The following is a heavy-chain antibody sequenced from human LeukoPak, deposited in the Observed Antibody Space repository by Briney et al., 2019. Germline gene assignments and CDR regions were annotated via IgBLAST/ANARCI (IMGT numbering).Heavy chain of an antibody. CDR1: GFSLINSD. Sequence: GGSLRLSCAASGFSLINSDMHWVRQAPGKGLEWVANINQYGNDKYYVDSVKGRFTISRDNAKNSLYLQMNSLRAEDTAIYYCLREETIVVIREPPPRGQGTLVTVSS. CDR3: LREETIVVIREPPP. D-gene: IGHD3-22*01. J-gene: IGHJ4*02. CDR2: INQYGNDK. V-gene: IGHV3-7*01.